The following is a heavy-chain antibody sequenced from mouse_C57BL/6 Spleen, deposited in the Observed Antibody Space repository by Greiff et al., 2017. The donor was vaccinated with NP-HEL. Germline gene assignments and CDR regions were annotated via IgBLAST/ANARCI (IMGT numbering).Heavy chain of an antibody. CDR1: GFSLTSYG. V-gene: IGHV2-2*01. Sequence: VQLQQSGPGLVQPSQSLSITCTVSGFSLTSYGVHWVRQSPGKGLEWLGVIWSGGSTDYNAAFISRLSISKDNSKSQVFFKMNSLQADDTAIYYCAREGYHYAMDYWGQGTSVTVSS. D-gene: IGHD2-2*01. CDR3: AREGYHYAMDY. CDR2: IWSGGST. J-gene: IGHJ4*01.